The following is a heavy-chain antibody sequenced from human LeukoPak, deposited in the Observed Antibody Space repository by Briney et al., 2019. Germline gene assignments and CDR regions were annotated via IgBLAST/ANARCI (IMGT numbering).Heavy chain of an antibody. CDR3: AKDLGSGWYGDY. J-gene: IGHJ4*02. D-gene: IGHD6-19*01. V-gene: IGHV3-23*01. CDR1: GFTSSNFA. Sequence: PGGSLRLSCAASGFTSSNFAMNWVRQAPGKGLEWVSSISGSGLYTYYADSVKGRFTMSRDNSKNTLYLRMNSLRAEDTAVYYCAKDLGSGWYGDYWGQGTRVTVSS. CDR2: ISGSGLYT.